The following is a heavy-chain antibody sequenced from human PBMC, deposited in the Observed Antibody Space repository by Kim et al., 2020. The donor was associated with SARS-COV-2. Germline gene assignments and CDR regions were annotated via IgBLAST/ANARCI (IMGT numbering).Heavy chain of an antibody. J-gene: IGHJ6*03. Sequence: GGSLRLSCAASGFTFSTYWMYWVRQAPGKGLVWVSRINSDGSSTNYAVSVKGRFTISRDNAKNTLYLQMNSLRAEDTAVYYCARSSSTSCPCYYMDVWGKGTTVTVSS. V-gene: IGHV3-74*01. CDR2: INSDGSST. CDR3: ARSSSTSCPCYYMDV. CDR1: GFTFSTYW. D-gene: IGHD2-2*01.